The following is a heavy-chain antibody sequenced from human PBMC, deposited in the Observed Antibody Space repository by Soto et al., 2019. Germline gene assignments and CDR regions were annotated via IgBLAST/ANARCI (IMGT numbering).Heavy chain of an antibody. J-gene: IGHJ3*02. D-gene: IGHD2-15*01. CDR3: ARDGYCSGGSCYSDEVDAFDI. Sequence: SETLSLTCTVSGGSISSYYWSWIRQPPGKGLEWIGYIYYSGSTNYNPSLKSRVTISVDTSKNQFSLKLSSVTAADTAVYYCARDGYCSGGSCYSDEVDAFDIWGQGTMVTVS. CDR1: GGSISSYY. CDR2: IYYSGST. V-gene: IGHV4-59*01.